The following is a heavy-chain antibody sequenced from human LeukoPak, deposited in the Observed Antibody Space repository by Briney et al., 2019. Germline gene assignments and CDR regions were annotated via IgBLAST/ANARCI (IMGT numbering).Heavy chain of an antibody. CDR1: GDTFSRYA. CDR3: ARAVAGTTGLSY. Sequence: ASVKVSCKASGDTFSRYAISWVRQAPGQGLEWMGGIIPVLSTANYAQKFQDRVTITADKSTSTAYMELSSLRSEDTAVYYCARAVAGTTGLSYWGQGTLVTVSS. CDR2: IIPVLSTA. D-gene: IGHD6-19*01. V-gene: IGHV1-69*10. J-gene: IGHJ4*02.